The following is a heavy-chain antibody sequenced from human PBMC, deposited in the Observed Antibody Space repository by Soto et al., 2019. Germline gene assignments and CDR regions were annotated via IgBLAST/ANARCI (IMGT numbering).Heavy chain of an antibody. V-gene: IGHV3-33*06. CDR1: GFTFSNYG. CDR3: AKQPLLNYDSSGYYYDYFDY. Sequence: GGSLRLSCAASGFTFSNYGVHWVRQAPGKWLEWVAVIWYDGSSEYYTESVKGRFTISRDNSKNTLYLQMNSLRAEDTAVYYCAKQPLLNYDSSGYYYDYFDYWGQGXLVTVYS. CDR2: IWYDGSSE. D-gene: IGHD3-22*01. J-gene: IGHJ4*02.